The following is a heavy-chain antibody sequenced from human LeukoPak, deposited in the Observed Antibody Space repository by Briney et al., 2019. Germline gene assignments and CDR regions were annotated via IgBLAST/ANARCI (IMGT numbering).Heavy chain of an antibody. Sequence: AGGSLRLSRAASGFTFSSYSMSWVRQAPGKGLEWVSSISSSSSYIYYADSVKGRFTISRDNAKNSLYLQMNSLRAEDTAVYYCARGRGMAFLAGYWGQGTLVTVSS. CDR1: GFTFSSYS. CDR2: ISSSSSYI. CDR3: ARGRGMAFLAGY. D-gene: IGHD2-15*01. V-gene: IGHV3-21*01. J-gene: IGHJ4*02.